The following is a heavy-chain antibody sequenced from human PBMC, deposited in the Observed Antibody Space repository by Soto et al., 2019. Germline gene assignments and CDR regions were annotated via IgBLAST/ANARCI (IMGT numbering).Heavy chain of an antibody. Sequence: QVQLLQSGAEVKKPGSSVRVSCEASGGTFRTYAISWVRQAPGQGLEWMGEIMPILGTVNYAQKFQGRVMITADESTTTVYMDLRSLRSEDTAVHYCAKGAVAGTPTSYYYYGMDVWGQGTTVTVSS. CDR2: IMPILGTV. V-gene: IGHV1-69*11. D-gene: IGHD6-19*01. J-gene: IGHJ6*02. CDR1: GGTFRTYA. CDR3: AKGAVAGTPTSYYYYGMDV.